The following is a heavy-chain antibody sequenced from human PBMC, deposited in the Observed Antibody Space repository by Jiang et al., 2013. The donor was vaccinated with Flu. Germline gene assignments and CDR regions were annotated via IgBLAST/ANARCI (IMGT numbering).Heavy chain of an antibody. CDR1: GGSFSGYY. Sequence: ETLSLTCAVYGGSFSGYYWSWIRQPPGKGLEWIGEINHSGSTNYNPSLKSRVTISVDTSKNQFSLKLSSVTAADTAVYYCARVQLVLRYYYGMDVWGQGTTVTVSS. CDR2: INHSGST. V-gene: IGHV4-34*01. D-gene: IGHD6-6*01. J-gene: IGHJ6*02. CDR3: ARVQLVLRYYYGMDV.